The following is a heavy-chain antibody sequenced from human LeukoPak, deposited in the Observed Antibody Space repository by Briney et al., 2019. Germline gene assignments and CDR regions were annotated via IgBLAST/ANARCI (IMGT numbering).Heavy chain of an antibody. CDR3: ARASSPDIVATITAY. CDR1: GGTFSSYA. J-gene: IGHJ4*02. Sequence: GASVKVSCKASGGTFSSYAISWVRQAPGQGLEWMGRIIPILGIANYAQKFQGRVTITADKSTSTAYMELRSLRSDDTAVYYCARASSPDIVATITAYWGQGTLVTVSS. CDR2: IIPILGIA. V-gene: IGHV1-69*04. D-gene: IGHD5-12*01.